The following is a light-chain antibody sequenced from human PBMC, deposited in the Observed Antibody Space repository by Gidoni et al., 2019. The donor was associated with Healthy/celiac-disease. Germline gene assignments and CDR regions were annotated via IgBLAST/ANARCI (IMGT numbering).Light chain of an antibody. CDR3: QQYYSYPRS. CDR2: AAS. Sequence: AIRMTQSPSSFSASTGERVNISCRASQGISTYLAWYQQKPGQAPKLLIYAASTLQSGVPSRFSGSGSGTDFTLTISCLQSKDFATYYCQQYYSYPRSFGQGTKLVIK. V-gene: IGKV1-8*01. J-gene: IGKJ2*03. CDR1: QGISTY.